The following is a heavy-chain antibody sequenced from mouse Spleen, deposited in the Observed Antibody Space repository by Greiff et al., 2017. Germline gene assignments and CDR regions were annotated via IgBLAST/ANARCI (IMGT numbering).Heavy chain of an antibody. Sequence: EVKLVESGGGLVKLGGSLKLSCAASGFTFSSYAMSWVRQTPEKRLEWVATISSGGGNTYYPDSVKGRFTISRDNAKNTLYLQMSSLKSEDTAMYYCARQDYYGSSFAWFAYWGQGTLVTVSA. CDR2: ISSGGGNT. CDR3: ARQDYYGSSFAWFAY. J-gene: IGHJ3*01. V-gene: IGHV5-9*04. CDR1: GFTFSSYA. D-gene: IGHD1-1*01.